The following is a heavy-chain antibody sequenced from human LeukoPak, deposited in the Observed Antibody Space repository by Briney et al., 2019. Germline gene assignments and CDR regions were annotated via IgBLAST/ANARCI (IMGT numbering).Heavy chain of an antibody. D-gene: IGHD6-19*01. CDR2: ISSSSSTI. CDR1: GFTFSSYS. V-gene: IGHV3-48*02. J-gene: IGHJ4*02. CDR3: ARHSIAVAGTIH. Sequence: GGSLRLSCAASGFTFSSYSMNWVRQAPGKGLEWVSYISSSSSTIYYAASVKGRFTISRDNAKNSLYLQMNSLRDEDTAVYYCARHSIAVAGTIHWGQGTLVTVSS.